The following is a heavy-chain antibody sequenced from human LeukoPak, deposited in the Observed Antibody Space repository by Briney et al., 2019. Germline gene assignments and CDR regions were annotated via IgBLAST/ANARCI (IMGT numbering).Heavy chain of an antibody. D-gene: IGHD2-2*01. V-gene: IGHV1-69*04. CDR2: IIPILSIA. Sequence: ASVKVSCKASGGTFSTYAISWVRQAPGQGLEWMGRIIPILSIANYAQKFQGRVTITADKSTSTAYMELNSLRSEDTAVYFCAREDCSGTSCLTNYWGQGTLVTVSS. CDR3: AREDCSGTSCLTNY. J-gene: IGHJ4*02. CDR1: GGTFSTYA.